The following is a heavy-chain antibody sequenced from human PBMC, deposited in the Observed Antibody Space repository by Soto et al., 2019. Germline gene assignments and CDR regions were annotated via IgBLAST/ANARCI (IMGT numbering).Heavy chain of an antibody. D-gene: IGHD3-10*01. CDR3: ARDGPYYYASRMDV. CDR2: LHSGGDT. V-gene: IGHV3-53*04. Sequence: EVQLVESGGGLVQPGGSLRLSCVASGIPVSSNYMTWVRQAPGKGLEWVSVLHSGGDTYYANSVKGRFTISRHDSTNTVFLQMNSLTAVDTAVYYCARDGPYYYASRMDVWGQGTTVTVSS. CDR1: GIPVSSNY. J-gene: IGHJ6*02.